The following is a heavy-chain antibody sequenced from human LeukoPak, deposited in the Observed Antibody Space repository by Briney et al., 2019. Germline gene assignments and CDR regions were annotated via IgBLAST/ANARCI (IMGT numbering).Heavy chain of an antibody. CDR3: ARGFEVGAVALEGDY. D-gene: IGHD6-19*01. CDR1: GYTFTSYA. Sequence: ASVKVSCKASGYTFTSYAMNWVRQAPGQGLEWMGWINTNTGNPTYAQGFTGRFVFSLDTSVSTAYLQISSLKAEDTAVYYCARGFEVGAVALEGDYWGQGTLVIVSS. J-gene: IGHJ4*02. CDR2: INTNTGNP. V-gene: IGHV7-4-1*02.